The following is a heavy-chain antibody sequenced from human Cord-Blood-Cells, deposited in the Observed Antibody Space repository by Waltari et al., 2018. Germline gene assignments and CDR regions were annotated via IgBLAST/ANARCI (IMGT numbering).Heavy chain of an antibody. Sequence: QVQLVQSGAAVKKPGSSVKVSCKAYGGPFSSYAISWVRQAPGQGLEWMGGIIPIFGTANYAQKFQGRVTITADESTSTAYMELSSLRSEDTAVYYCARDLRPYYGTEDDYWGQGTLVTVSS. J-gene: IGHJ4*02. CDR1: GGPFSSYA. CDR3: ARDLRPYYGTEDDY. D-gene: IGHD3-3*01. V-gene: IGHV1-69*01. CDR2: IIPIFGTA.